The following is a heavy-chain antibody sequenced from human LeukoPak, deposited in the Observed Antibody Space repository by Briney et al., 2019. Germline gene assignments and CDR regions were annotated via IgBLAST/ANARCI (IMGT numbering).Heavy chain of an antibody. CDR1: GFTVSNNY. CDR3: ARGAAVAGTGDIDY. Sequence: GGSLRLSCAASGFTVSNNYMSWVRQAPGKGLEWVSIIYSGDSTYYADSVKGRFTISRDNAKNSLYLQMNSLRAEDTAVYYCARGAAVAGTGDIDYWGQGTLVTVSS. J-gene: IGHJ4*02. D-gene: IGHD6-19*01. V-gene: IGHV3-66*01. CDR2: IYSGDST.